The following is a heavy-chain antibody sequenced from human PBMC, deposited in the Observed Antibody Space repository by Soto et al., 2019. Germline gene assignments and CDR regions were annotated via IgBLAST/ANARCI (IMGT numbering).Heavy chain of an antibody. J-gene: IGHJ4*02. CDR2: ISYDGSNK. CDR3: AKVLYYESYYFDY. CDR1: GFTFSSYG. V-gene: IGHV3-30*18. D-gene: IGHD3-22*01. Sequence: SLGLSCAASGFTFSSYGKHWVRQAPGKGLEWVAVISYDGSNKYYADSVKGRFTISRDNSKNTLYLQMNSLRAEEMALYYCAKVLYYESYYFDYRVQGTQVTFSS.